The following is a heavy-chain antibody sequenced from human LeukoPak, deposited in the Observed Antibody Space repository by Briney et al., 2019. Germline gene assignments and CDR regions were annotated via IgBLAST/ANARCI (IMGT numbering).Heavy chain of an antibody. D-gene: IGHD3-22*01. CDR1: GFTFSSYG. J-gene: IGHJ4*02. Sequence: PGGSLRLSCAASGFTFSSYGMHWVRQAPGKGLEWVAFIRYDGSNKYYADSVKGRFTISRDNSKNTLYLQMNSLRAEDTAVYYCAKDGYYYDSSGYPLDYWGQGTLVTVSS. CDR3: AKDGYYYDSSGYPLDY. V-gene: IGHV3-30*02. CDR2: IRYDGSNK.